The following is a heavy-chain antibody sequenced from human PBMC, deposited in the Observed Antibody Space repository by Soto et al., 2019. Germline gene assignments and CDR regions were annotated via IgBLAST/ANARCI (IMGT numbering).Heavy chain of an antibody. CDR3: ARVHRVAVAAQPRPFDY. D-gene: IGHD6-19*01. V-gene: IGHV1-18*04. CDR1: GYTFTSYG. J-gene: IGHJ4*02. CDR2: ISAYNGNT. Sequence: ASVKVSCKASGYTFTSYGISWVRQAPGQGLEWMGWISAYNGNTNYAQKLQGRVTMTTDTSTSTAYMELRSLRSDDTAVYYCARVHRVAVAAQPRPFDYWGQGTLVTVSS.